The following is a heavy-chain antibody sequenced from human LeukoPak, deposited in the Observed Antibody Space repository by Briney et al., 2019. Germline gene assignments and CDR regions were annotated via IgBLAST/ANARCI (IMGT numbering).Heavy chain of an antibody. CDR3: AIDACTNGVCFGDS. V-gene: IGHV3-23*01. CDR1: GFTFSSYA. D-gene: IGHD2-8*01. J-gene: IGHJ5*02. Sequence: GGSLRLSCAASGFTFSSYAMSWVRQAPGKGLEWVSSFIGSGGSTYYADSVKGRFTISRDNSKNTLYLQMDSLRAEDTALYYCAIDACTNGVCFGDSWGQGTLVTVSS. CDR2: FIGSGGST.